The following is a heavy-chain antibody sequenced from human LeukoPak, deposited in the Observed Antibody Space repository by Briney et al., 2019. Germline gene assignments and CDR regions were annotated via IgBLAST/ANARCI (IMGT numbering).Heavy chain of an antibody. J-gene: IGHJ4*02. V-gene: IGHV3-23*01. CDR3: AKLARYYYDSSGYPYFDY. CDR2: ISGSGGST. CDR1: GFTFSSYA. Sequence: GGPLRLSCAASGFTFSSYAMSWVRQAPGKGLEWVSAISGSGGSTYYADSVKGRFTISRDNSKNTLYLQMNSLRAEDTAVYYCAKLARYYYDSSGYPYFDYWGQGTLVTVSS. D-gene: IGHD3-22*01.